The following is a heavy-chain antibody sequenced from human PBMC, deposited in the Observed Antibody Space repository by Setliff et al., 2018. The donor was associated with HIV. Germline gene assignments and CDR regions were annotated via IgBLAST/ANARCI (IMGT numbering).Heavy chain of an antibody. CDR2: IKTATSVT. CDR1: GLTFSSYR. CDR3: VRSGFLGAFDI. D-gene: IGHD3-16*01. J-gene: IGHJ3*02. V-gene: IGHV3-74*01. Sequence: GGSLRLSCAASGLTFSSYRMHWVRQTPGKGRVWVSRIKTATSVTSYADSVKGRFTISRDNAKNTRYMQMNSLTAEDTAVYYCVRSGFLGAFDIWGLGTTVTVSS.